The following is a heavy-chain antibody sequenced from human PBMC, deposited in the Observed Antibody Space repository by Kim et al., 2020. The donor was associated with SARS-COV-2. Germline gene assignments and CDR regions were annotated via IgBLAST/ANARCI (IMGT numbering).Heavy chain of an antibody. J-gene: IGHJ4*02. V-gene: IGHV3-33*06. CDR1: GFTFSSYG. CDR2: IWYDGSNK. Sequence: GGSLRLSCAASGFTFSSYGMHWVRQAPGKGLEWVAVIWYDGSNKYYADSVKGRFTISRDNSKNTLYLQMNSLRAEDTAVYYCAKALTVYYYFDYWGQGTLVTVSS. CDR3: AKALTVYYYFDY. D-gene: IGHD3-9*01.